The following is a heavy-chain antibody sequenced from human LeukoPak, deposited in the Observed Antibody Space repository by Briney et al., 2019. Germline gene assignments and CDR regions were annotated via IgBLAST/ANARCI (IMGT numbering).Heavy chain of an antibody. CDR2: IRYDGNNK. CDR1: GFTFSTYG. D-gene: IGHD3-10*01. CDR3: ARAGLMVRGVYNWFDP. V-gene: IGHV3-30*02. Sequence: PGGSLRLSCAASGFTFSTYGMHWVRQAPGKGLEWVSFIRYDGNNKYYGDSVKGRFTISRDNSKNTLYLQMNSLRAEDTAVYYCARAGLMVRGVYNWFDPWGQGTLVTVSS. J-gene: IGHJ5*02.